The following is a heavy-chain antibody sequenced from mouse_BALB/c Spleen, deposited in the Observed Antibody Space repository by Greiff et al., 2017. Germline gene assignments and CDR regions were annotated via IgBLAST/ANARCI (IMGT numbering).Heavy chain of an antibody. CDR1: GFTFSSFG. V-gene: IGHV5-17*02. J-gene: IGHJ2*01. D-gene: IGHD2-10*02. CDR3: ARSGYGNYFDY. Sequence: EVKVVESGGGLVQPGGSRKLSCAASGFTFSSFGMHWVLQAPEKGLEWVAYISSGSSTIYYADTVKGRFTISRDNPKNTLFLQMTSLRSEDTAMYYCARSGYGNYFDYWGQGTTLTVSS. CDR2: ISSGSSTI.